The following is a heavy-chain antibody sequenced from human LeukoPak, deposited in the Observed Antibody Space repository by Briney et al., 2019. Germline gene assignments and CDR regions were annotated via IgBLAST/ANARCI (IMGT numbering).Heavy chain of an antibody. CDR2: IYHSGST. CDR3: ARATYYYDSSGYWTLEFDFDI. Sequence: SETLSLTCAVSGASISSSNYYWGWVRQSPGKGLEWIGSIYHSGSTYYNPSLKSRVTISVDTSKNQFSLNLSSVTAADTAVFYCARATYYYDSSGYWTLEFDFDIWGQGTMVTVSS. D-gene: IGHD3-22*01. V-gene: IGHV4-39*07. J-gene: IGHJ3*02. CDR1: GASISSSNYY.